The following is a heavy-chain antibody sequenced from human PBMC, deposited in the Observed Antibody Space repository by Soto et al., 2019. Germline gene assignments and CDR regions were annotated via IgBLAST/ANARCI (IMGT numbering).Heavy chain of an antibody. Sequence: QVQLVESGGGVVQPGRSLRLSCAASGFTFSSYGMHWVRQAPRKGLEWVAVISYDGSNKYYAHSVKGRFTISRDNSKNTLYLQMNSLRAEDTAVYCCAKTQIYTAMDGWDAFDIWGQGTMVIVSS. V-gene: IGHV3-30*18. J-gene: IGHJ3*02. D-gene: IGHD5-18*01. CDR3: AKTQIYTAMDGWDAFDI. CDR2: ISYDGSNK. CDR1: GFTFSSYG.